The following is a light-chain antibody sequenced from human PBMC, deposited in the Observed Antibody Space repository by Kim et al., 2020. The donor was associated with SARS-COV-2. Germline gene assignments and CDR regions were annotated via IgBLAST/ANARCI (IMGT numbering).Light chain of an antibody. CDR2: SDD. J-gene: IGLJ3*02. CDR3: AAWDGSLMVGV. Sequence: QSVLTQPPSVSGTPGQRVIISCSGSTSNIGMNTVNWYQKLPGTAPKLLIYSDDHRSSGVPDRFSGSKSDTAASLAISGLQSEDEADYYCAAWDGSLMVGVFGGGTQLTVL. V-gene: IGLV1-44*01. CDR1: TSNIGMNT.